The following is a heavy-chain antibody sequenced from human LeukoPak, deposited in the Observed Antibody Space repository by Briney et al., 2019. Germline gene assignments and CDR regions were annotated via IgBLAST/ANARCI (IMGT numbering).Heavy chain of an antibody. V-gene: IGHV3-30*18. D-gene: IGHD3-9*01. J-gene: IGHJ4*02. CDR1: GFSFSDYS. CDR3: AKSCLDTYYDTLTGSDY. CDR2: ISYDGSNK. Sequence: GGSLRLSCAASGFSFSDYSMSWVRQAPGKGLEWVAIISYDGSNKYYADSVKGRFTISRDNSKNMLYLQMNSLRAEDTAVYYCAKSCLDTYYDTLTGSDYWGQGTLITVSS.